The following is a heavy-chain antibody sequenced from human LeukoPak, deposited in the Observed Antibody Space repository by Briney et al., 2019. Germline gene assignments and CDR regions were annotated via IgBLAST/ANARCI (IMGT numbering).Heavy chain of an antibody. D-gene: IGHD6-19*01. CDR3: ARHGIAVSGTWALDY. J-gene: IGHJ4*01. V-gene: IGHV5-51*01. CDR2: IFPDDSDT. Sequence: GESLKISCKGSGYRFGNSWIGWVRQMPGKGLEWMGIIFPDDSDTRYSPSFQGQVTMSADKSTRTVHLHLSSLKASDSGIYFCARHGIAVSGTWALDYWGQGTLVTVSS. CDR1: GYRFGNSW.